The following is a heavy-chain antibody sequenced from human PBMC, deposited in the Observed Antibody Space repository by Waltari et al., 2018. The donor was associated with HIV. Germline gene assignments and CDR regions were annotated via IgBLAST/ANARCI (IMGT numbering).Heavy chain of an antibody. J-gene: IGHJ4*02. CDR3: ARVRLNPRGYFDN. CDR2: ISYQGVT. Sequence: QVQLRESGPGLVKPSETLSPTCTVSGASIRSGNFSWIWIRQKPDKGLEWLGYISYQGVTYNNPSLKNPISISADTSNNQFSLRLNSVTAADTAVYYCARVRLNPRGYFDNWGQGTQVTVSS. CDR1: GASIRSGNFS. V-gene: IGHV4-31*01. D-gene: IGHD3-16*01.